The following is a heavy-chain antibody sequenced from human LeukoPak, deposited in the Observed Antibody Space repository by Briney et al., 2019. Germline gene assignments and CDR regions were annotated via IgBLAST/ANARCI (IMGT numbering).Heavy chain of an antibody. Sequence: MSSETLSLTCAVSGGSISSGGYTWSWIRQPPGKGLEWIGYIYYSGNTYYNPSLKSRLTISVDTSKNQFSLNVRSVTAADTAVYYCARGATVTRGWDHYYYYMDVWGKGTTVTVSS. V-gene: IGHV4-30-4*07. CDR2: IYYSGNT. J-gene: IGHJ6*03. CDR1: GGSISSGGYT. D-gene: IGHD4-17*01. CDR3: ARGATVTRGWDHYYYYMDV.